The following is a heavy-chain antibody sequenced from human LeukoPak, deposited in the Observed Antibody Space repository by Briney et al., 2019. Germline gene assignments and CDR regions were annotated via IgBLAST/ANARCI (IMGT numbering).Heavy chain of an antibody. CDR2: ISGSGSTI. J-gene: IGHJ6*04. CDR1: GFIFSDHY. Sequence: GGSLRLSCAASGFIFSDHYMSWIRQAPGKGLEWVSYISGSGSTIYYADSVKGRFTISRDNAKNSLYLQMNSLRAEDTAVYYCARASTVWYYDSSGSEMDVWGKGTTVTVSS. D-gene: IGHD3-22*01. V-gene: IGHV3-11*04. CDR3: ARASTVWYYDSSGSEMDV.